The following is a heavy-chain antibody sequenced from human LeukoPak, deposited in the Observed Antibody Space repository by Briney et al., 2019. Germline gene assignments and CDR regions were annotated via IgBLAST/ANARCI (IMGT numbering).Heavy chain of an antibody. Sequence: PGGSLRLSCAASGFTFSSYAMSWVRQAPGKGLEWVSAISGSGGSTYYADSVKGRSTISRDNSKNTLYLQMNSLRAEDTAVYYCAKAVYMVTDYFDYWGQGTLVTVSS. CDR2: ISGSGGST. J-gene: IGHJ4*02. CDR3: AKAVYMVTDYFDY. V-gene: IGHV3-23*01. D-gene: IGHD5-18*01. CDR1: GFTFSSYA.